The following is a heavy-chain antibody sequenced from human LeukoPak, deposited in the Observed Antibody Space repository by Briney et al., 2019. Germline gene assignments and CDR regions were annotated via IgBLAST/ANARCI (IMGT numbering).Heavy chain of an antibody. J-gene: IGHJ4*02. D-gene: IGHD3-22*01. CDR1: GYTFTGYY. CDR2: INPNSGST. Sequence: ASVKVSCKASGYTFTGYYMHWVRQAPGQGLEWMGWINPNSGSTNYAQKFQGRVTMTRDTSTSTVYMELSSLRSEDTAVYYCARDLYHRYYDNSGYAFDYWGQGTLVTVSS. CDR3: ARDLYHRYYDNSGYAFDY. V-gene: IGHV1-2*02.